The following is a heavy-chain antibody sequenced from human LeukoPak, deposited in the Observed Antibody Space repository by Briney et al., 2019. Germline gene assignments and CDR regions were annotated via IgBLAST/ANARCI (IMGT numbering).Heavy chain of an antibody. D-gene: IGHD3-22*01. J-gene: IGHJ3*02. Sequence: GGSLRLSCAASGFTLSSYAMSWVRQAPGKGLEWVSLISGNAGSTYYADSVKGRFTISRDITKNTLYLQMNSLRAEDTAVYYCAKGSRGYYDSSGYYYYAFDIWGQGTMVTVSS. CDR1: GFTLSSYA. CDR3: AKGSRGYYDSSGYYYYAFDI. V-gene: IGHV3-23*01. CDR2: ISGNAGST.